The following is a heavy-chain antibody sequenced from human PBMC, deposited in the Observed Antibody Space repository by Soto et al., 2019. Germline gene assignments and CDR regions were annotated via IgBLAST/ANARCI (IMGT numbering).Heavy chain of an antibody. CDR3: AKDIVVVVAALPGHHNGMAV. J-gene: IGHJ6*02. D-gene: IGHD2-15*01. CDR2: ISYDGSNK. Sequence: GGSLRLSCAASGFTFSSYAMHWVRQAPGKGLEWVAVISYDGSNKYYADSVKGRFTISRDNSKNTLYLQMNSLRAEDTAVYYCAKDIVVVVAALPGHHNGMAVWGQGTTVTVSS. CDR1: GFTFSSYA. V-gene: IGHV3-30-3*02.